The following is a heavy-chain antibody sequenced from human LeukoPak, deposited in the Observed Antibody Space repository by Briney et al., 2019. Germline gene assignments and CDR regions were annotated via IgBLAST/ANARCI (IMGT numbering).Heavy chain of an antibody. Sequence: GGSLRLSCTVSGFTVTSTHMDWVRQAPGKGPEWVALIYDDGGTVYADSVKGRFTISRDNTKNMVYLQMNSLRPEDSAVYYCARDRAGRRSSWVEFDLWGQGTWSPSPQ. CDR2: IYDDGGT. V-gene: IGHV3-53*05. D-gene: IGHD3-10*01. CDR3: ARDRAGRRSSWVEFDL. J-gene: IGHJ5*02. CDR1: GFTVTSTH.